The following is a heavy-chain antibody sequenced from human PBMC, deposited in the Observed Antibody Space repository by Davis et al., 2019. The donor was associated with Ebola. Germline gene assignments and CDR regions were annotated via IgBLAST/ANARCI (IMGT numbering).Heavy chain of an antibody. D-gene: IGHD6-19*01. V-gene: IGHV1-3*01. Sequence: AASVKVSCKASGYTFTSYAMHWVRQAPGQRLEWMGWINAGNGNTKYSQKFQGRVTITRDTSASTAYMELSSLRSEDTAVYYCARGLFGIAVAGTPFDYWGQGTLVTVSS. CDR3: ARGLFGIAVAGTPFDY. J-gene: IGHJ4*02. CDR1: GYTFTSYA. CDR2: INAGNGNT.